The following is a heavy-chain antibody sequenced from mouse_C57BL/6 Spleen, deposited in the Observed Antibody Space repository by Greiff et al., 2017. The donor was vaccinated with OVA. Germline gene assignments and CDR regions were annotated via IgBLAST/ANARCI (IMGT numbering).Heavy chain of an antibody. J-gene: IGHJ1*03. CDR2: IDPETGGT. CDR3: TRGATGTSGYFDV. V-gene: IGHV1-15*01. Sequence: QVQLQQSGAELVRPGASVTLSCKASGYTFTDYEMHWVKQTPVHGLEWIGAIDPETGGTAYNQKFKGKAILTADKSSSTAYMELRSLTSEDSAVYYCTRGATGTSGYFDVWGTGTTVTVSS. D-gene: IGHD4-1*02. CDR1: GYTFTDYE.